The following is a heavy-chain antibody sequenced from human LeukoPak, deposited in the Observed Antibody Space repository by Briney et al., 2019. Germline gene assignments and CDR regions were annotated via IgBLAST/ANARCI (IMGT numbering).Heavy chain of an antibody. CDR1: GFTVSSNY. V-gene: IGHV3-23*01. CDR2: ISGGGGST. D-gene: IGHD2-15*01. Sequence: GGSLRLSCAASGFTVSSNYMSWVRQAPGKGLEWISSISGGGGSTNYADSVKGRFTISRDNSKNMLYLQMNSLRAEDTAVYYCAKGTLGYCVGGSCYPLDVWGQGTTVTVSS. CDR3: AKGTLGYCVGGSCYPLDV. J-gene: IGHJ6*02.